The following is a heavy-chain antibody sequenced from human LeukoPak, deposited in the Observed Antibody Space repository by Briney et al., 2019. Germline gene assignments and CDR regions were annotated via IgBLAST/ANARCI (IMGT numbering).Heavy chain of an antibody. CDR2: ITSRGEGT. V-gene: IGHV3-23*01. CDR3: TRDRPNYYGSDGHYYRQNGDY. CDR1: GFTFSSYA. J-gene: IGHJ4*02. D-gene: IGHD3-22*01. Sequence: PGGSLRLSCAASGFTFSSYAMSWVRRAPGKGLEWVSSITSRGEGTWYAGSVKGRFTISRDNAKNTLYLQMNSLRAEDTAVYYCTRDRPNYYGSDGHYYRQNGDYWGQGTLVTVSS.